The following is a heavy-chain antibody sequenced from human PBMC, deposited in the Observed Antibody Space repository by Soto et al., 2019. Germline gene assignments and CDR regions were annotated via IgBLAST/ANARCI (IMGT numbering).Heavy chain of an antibody. CDR1: GYTFTSYG. V-gene: IGHV1-18*01. D-gene: IGHD1-26*01. J-gene: IGHJ4*02. Sequence: ASVKVSCKASGYTFTSYGISWVRQAPGQGLEWMGWISAYNGNTNYAQKLQGRGTMTPDTSTSTAYMELRSLRSDDTAVYYCAREQVGATVGTLDYWGQGTLVTVSS. CDR3: AREQVGATVGTLDY. CDR2: ISAYNGNT.